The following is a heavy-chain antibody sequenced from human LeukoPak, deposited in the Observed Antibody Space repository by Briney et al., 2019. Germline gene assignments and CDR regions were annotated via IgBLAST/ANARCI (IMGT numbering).Heavy chain of an antibody. CDR2: IWYDGSIT. Sequence: GGSLRLSCAASGFTFSTYGMHWVRQAPGKGLEWVAVIWYDGSITYYADSVMGRFTISKDNSRNMLYLQMNSLRAEDTAVYYCAKADEMNMDYWGQGTLVTVSS. CDR1: GFTFSTYG. V-gene: IGHV3-33*06. J-gene: IGHJ4*02. D-gene: IGHD2/OR15-2a*01. CDR3: AKADEMNMDY.